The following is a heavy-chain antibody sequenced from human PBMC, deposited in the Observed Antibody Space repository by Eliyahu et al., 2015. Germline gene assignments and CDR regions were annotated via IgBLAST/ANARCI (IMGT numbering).Heavy chain of an antibody. CDR1: GYSFTSYW. J-gene: IGHJ4*02. V-gene: IGHV5-10-1*03. D-gene: IGHD6-6*01. CDR3: ARHRSIAARLFPFDY. CDR2: IDPSDSYT. Sequence: EVQLVQSGAEVKKPGESLRXSCKGSGYSFTSYWISWVRQMPGKGLXWMGRIDPSDSYTNYSPSFQGHVTISADKSISTAYLQWSSLKASDTAMYYCARHRSIAARLFPFDYWGQGTLVTVSS.